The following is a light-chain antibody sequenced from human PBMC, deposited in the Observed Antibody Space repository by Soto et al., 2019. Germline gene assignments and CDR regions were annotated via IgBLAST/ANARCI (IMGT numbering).Light chain of an antibody. V-gene: IGKV3-20*01. Sequence: EIVLTQSPGTLSLFPGERATLSCKTSQSVSSSSLAWYQQKPGQAPRLLIYGASSRATGIPDRFSGSGSGTDFTLTISRLEPEEFAVYYCQQYGSSSWTFGQGTKVDIK. CDR1: QSVSSSS. J-gene: IGKJ1*01. CDR2: GAS. CDR3: QQYGSSSWT.